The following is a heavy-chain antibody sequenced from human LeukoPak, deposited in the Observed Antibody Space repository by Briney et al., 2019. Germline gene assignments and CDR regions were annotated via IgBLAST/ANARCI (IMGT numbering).Heavy chain of an antibody. CDR1: GFTFSSYA. V-gene: IGHV3-74*01. D-gene: IGHD1-26*01. Sequence: GGSLRLSCAASGFTFSSYAMSWVRQAPGKGLEWVSRIKSDGTSTSYADSVKGRFTISRDNAKNTLFLQMNSLRTDDTAVYYCAREDGSYYSPWDYWGQGTLVTVSS. CDR2: IKSDGTST. J-gene: IGHJ4*02. CDR3: AREDGSYYSPWDY.